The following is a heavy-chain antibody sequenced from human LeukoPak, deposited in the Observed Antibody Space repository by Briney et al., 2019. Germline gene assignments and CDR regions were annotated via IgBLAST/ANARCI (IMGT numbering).Heavy chain of an antibody. CDR1: RYSFTSYY. J-gene: IGHJ4*02. CDR3: ARAGVGYGDYDY. D-gene: IGHD4-17*01. CDR2: INPSGGST. Sequence: ASVKVSCKASRYSFTSYYMHWVRQAPGQGLEWMRIINPSGGSTSYAQKFQGRVTMTRDTSTSTVYMELSSLRSEDTAVYYCARAGVGYGDYDYWGQGTLVTVSS. V-gene: IGHV1-46*01.